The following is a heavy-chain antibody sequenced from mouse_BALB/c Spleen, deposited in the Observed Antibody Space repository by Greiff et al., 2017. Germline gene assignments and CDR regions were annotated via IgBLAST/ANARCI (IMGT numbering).Heavy chain of an antibody. Sequence: VKVEESGPGLVAPSQSLSITCTVSGFSLTSYGVHWVRQPPGKGLEWLGVIWAGGSTNYNSALMSRLSISKDNSKSQVFLKMNSLQTDDTAMYYCARDRYGDAMDYWGQGTSVTVSS. D-gene: IGHD2-14*01. CDR1: GFSLTSYG. J-gene: IGHJ4*01. V-gene: IGHV2-9*02. CDR2: IWAGGST. CDR3: ARDRYGDAMDY.